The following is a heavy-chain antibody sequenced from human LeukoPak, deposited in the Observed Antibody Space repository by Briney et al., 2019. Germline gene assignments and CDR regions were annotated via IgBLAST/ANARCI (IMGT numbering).Heavy chain of an antibody. CDR3: ARDISPDDYFDSHKCYYDAFDI. CDR2: INRDGGQR. D-gene: IGHD3-22*01. J-gene: IGHJ3*02. Sequence: GGSLRLSCAASGPTLSGYGRTWVRQVPGKGLGWLANINRDGGQRSYVDSVKGRFAISKDNAKNSLYLQMSSLKTEDTAVYYCARDISPDDYFDSHKCYYDAFDIWGQGTLVTVSS. V-gene: IGHV3-7*04. CDR1: GPTLSGYG.